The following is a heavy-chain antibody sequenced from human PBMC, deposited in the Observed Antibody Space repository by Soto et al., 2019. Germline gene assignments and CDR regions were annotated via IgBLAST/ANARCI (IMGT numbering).Heavy chain of an antibody. D-gene: IGHD3-16*02. CDR1: GGTFSSYT. CDR3: ARGEVGVIVDYYYGMDV. Sequence: QVQLVQSGAEVKKPGSSVKVSCKASGGTFSSYTISWVRQAPGQGLEWMGRIIPILGIANYAQKFQGRVTVTADKSTSTAYMELSSLRSEDTAVYYCARGEVGVIVDYYYGMDVWGQGTTVTVSS. J-gene: IGHJ6*02. CDR2: IIPILGIA. V-gene: IGHV1-69*02.